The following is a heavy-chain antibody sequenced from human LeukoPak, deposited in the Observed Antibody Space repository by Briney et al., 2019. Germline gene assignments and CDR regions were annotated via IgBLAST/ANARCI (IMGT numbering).Heavy chain of an antibody. CDR2: IYHSGST. Sequence: PSETLSLTCAVSGYSISSGYYWGWIRQHPGRGLEWIGSIYHSGSTYYNPSLESRVTISVDTSKNQFSLKLSSVTAADTAVYYCARGPYSYGYWDYWGQGTLVTVSS. J-gene: IGHJ4*02. CDR3: ARGPYSYGYWDY. CDR1: GYSISSGYY. D-gene: IGHD5-18*01. V-gene: IGHV4-38-2*01.